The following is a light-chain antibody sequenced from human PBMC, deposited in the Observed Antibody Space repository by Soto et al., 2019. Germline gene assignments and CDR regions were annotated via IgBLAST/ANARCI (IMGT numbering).Light chain of an antibody. Sequence: DIPLTQSPSFLSASVGDRVTITCRAGLGFSRNLAWYQQKPGKAPKLLIYAATSLQSGVPSRFSGSGSGAEFTLTIISLQPEDFATYYCQQRTSYPPRTFGGGNKVELK. CDR1: LGFSRN. V-gene: IGKV1-9*01. J-gene: IGKJ4*01. CDR3: QQRTSYPPRT. CDR2: AAT.